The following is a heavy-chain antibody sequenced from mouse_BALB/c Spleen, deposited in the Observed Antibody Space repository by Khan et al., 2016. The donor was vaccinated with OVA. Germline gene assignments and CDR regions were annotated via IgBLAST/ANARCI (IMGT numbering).Heavy chain of an antibody. V-gene: IGHV1-5*01. Sequence: EVQLQESGTVLARPGASVKMSCKASGYSFTSYLIHWVKQRPGQGLEWIGDIYPGNSDTSYNQKFKDKAKLTAGTSASTAYMELSSLTNEDSAVYYGTRGGYSSFAYWGQGTLVNVSA. CDR2: IYPGNSDT. J-gene: IGHJ3*01. CDR1: GYSFTSYL. D-gene: IGHD1-3*01. CDR3: TRGGYSSFAY.